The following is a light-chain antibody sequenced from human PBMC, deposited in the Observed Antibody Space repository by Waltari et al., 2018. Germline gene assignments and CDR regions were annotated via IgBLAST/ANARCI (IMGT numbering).Light chain of an antibody. CDR2: DAS. CDR3: QQLSNWPPT. V-gene: IGKV3-11*01. Sequence: EIVLTQSPATLSLSPGERATLSCRASQSVSSYLAWYQQKPGQAPRLLIYDASNRATGIRARFSGSGSGTDFTLTISSLGPEYFAVYYCQQLSNWPPTFGGGTKVEIK. J-gene: IGKJ4*01. CDR1: QSVSSY.